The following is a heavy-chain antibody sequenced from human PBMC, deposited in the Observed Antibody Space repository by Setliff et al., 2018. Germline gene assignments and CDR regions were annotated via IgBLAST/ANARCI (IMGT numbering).Heavy chain of an antibody. V-gene: IGHV3-7*01. CDR1: GFTFSSLW. J-gene: IGHJ6*03. Sequence: GGSLRLSCSASGFTFSSLWMAWVRQAPGKGLEWVANINQRGRDQFYVESVKGRFTISRDNAKNSLYLQMNSLRAEDTAGYYCARLGFDVLVPGTMSTPTSYFYFMDVWGKGTTVTVSS. D-gene: IGHD2-2*01. CDR2: INQRGRDQ. CDR3: ARLGFDVLVPGTMSTPTSYFYFMDV.